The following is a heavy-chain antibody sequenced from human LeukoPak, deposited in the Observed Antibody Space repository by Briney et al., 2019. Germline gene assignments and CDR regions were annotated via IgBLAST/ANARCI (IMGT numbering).Heavy chain of an antibody. J-gene: IGHJ5*02. D-gene: IGHD3-3*01. V-gene: IGHV3-48*04. Sequence: HPGGSLRLSCAASGFPFSSYWMSWVRQAPGKGLEWVSYISSSGSTIYYADSVKGRFTISRDNAKNSLYLQMNSLRAEDTAVYYCAARITIFGANSPNWFDPWGQGTLVTVSS. CDR2: ISSSGSTI. CDR1: GFPFSSYW. CDR3: AARITIFGANSPNWFDP.